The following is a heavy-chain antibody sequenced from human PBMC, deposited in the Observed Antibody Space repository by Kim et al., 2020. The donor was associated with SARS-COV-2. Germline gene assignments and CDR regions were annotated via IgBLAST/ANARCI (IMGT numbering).Heavy chain of an antibody. CDR2: INDNGDHT. Sequence: GGSLRLSCVASGFTFRSYAMTWVRQAPGKGLEWVSAINDNGDHTYYTDSARGRFTISRDNSKNTVFLQLNSLSAEDTALYSCAKRQRITRYGFDAFDIWG. V-gene: IGHV3-23*01. D-gene: IGHD3-10*01. J-gene: IGHJ3*02. CDR1: GFTFRSYA. CDR3: AKRQRITRYGFDAFDI.